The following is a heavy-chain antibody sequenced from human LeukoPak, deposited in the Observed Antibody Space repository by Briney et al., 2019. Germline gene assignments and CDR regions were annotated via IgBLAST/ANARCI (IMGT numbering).Heavy chain of an antibody. D-gene: IGHD4-17*01. Sequence: SETLSLTCTVSGGSISSGGYYWSWIRQHPGKGLEWIGYIYYSGSTYYNPSLKSRVTISVDTSKNQFSLKLSSVTAADMAVYYCARGQLIFSDYGDYWCYFDYWGQGTLVTVSS. J-gene: IGHJ4*02. CDR2: IYYSGST. CDR1: GGSISSGGYY. V-gene: IGHV4-31*03. CDR3: ARGQLIFSDYGDYWCYFDY.